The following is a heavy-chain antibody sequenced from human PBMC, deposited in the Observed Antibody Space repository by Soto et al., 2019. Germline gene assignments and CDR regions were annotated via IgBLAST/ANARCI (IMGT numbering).Heavy chain of an antibody. Sequence: EVQLVESGGGLVQPGGSLRLSCAASGFAFSAYSMNWVRQAPGRGLEWVSYISSRSGSIYYADSVKGRFTIARDNAKSSLYLPVTSLRAEDTAVYFCARGDHSNSFLCQHWGKGTLVVV. CDR1: GFAFSAYS. V-gene: IGHV3-48*01. CDR3: ARGDHSNSFLCQH. CDR2: ISSRSGSI. J-gene: IGHJ1*01. D-gene: IGHD5-18*01.